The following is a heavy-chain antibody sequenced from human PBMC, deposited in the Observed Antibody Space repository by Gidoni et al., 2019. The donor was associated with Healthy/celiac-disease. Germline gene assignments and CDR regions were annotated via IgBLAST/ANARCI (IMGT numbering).Heavy chain of an antibody. V-gene: IGHV4-31*03. CDR1: GGSISSGGYY. CDR2: IYYSGST. Sequence: HVQLQESRPGLVKPSQTLSLTCTVSGGSISSGGYYWSWIRQHPGKGLEWIGYIYYSGSTYYNPSLKSRVTISVDTSKNQFSLKLSSVTAADTAVYYCASLGVAATPETAYYYYGMDVWGQGTTVTVSS. CDR3: ASLGVAATPETAYYYYGMDV. J-gene: IGHJ6*02. D-gene: IGHD2-15*01.